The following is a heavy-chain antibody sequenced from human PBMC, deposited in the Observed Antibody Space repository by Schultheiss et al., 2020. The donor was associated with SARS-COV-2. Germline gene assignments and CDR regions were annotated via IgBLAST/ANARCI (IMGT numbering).Heavy chain of an antibody. D-gene: IGHD3-10*01. J-gene: IGHJ4*02. V-gene: IGHV3-21*01. Sequence: GGSLRLSCAASGFTFSSYSMDWVRQAPGKGLEWVSAISGSGGSTYYADSVKGRFTISRDNAKNTLYLQMNSLRAEDTAVYYCARGVTTMVQGLIGNYWGQGTLVTVSS. CDR3: ARGVTTMVQGLIGNY. CDR1: GFTFSSYS. CDR2: ISGSGGST.